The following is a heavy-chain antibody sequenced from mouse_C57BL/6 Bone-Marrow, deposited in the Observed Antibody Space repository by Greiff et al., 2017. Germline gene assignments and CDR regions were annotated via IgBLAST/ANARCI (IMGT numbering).Heavy chain of an antibody. CDR3: ARGGYDAGFAY. CDR2: IYPGDGDT. Sequence: QVQLQQSGPELVKPGASVKISCKASGYAFSSSWMNWVKQRPGKGLEWIGRIYPGDGDTNYNGKFKGKATLTADKSSSTAYMQLSSLTSEDSAVXFCARGGYDAGFAYWGQGTLVTVSA. D-gene: IGHD2-2*01. V-gene: IGHV1-82*01. CDR1: GYAFSSSW. J-gene: IGHJ3*01.